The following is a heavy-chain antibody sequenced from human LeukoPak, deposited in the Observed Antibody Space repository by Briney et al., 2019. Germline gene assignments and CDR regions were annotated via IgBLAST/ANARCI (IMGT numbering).Heavy chain of an antibody. V-gene: IGHV1-69*05. Sequence: SVKVSCKDSGGTFSSYAISWVRQAPGQGLEWMGGIIPIFGTANYAQKFQGRVTITTDESTSTAYMELSSLKSEDTAVYYCARIHSYGSPYYFDYWGQGTLVTVSS. CDR3: ARIHSYGSPYYFDY. D-gene: IGHD5-18*01. J-gene: IGHJ4*02. CDR1: GGTFSSYA. CDR2: IIPIFGTA.